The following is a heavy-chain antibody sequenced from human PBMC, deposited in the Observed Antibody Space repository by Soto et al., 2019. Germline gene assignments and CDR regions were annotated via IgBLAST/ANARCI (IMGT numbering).Heavy chain of an antibody. CDR2: TYYRSNWRH. V-gene: IGHV6-1*01. CDR3: ARGVAGSGFDL. J-gene: IGHJ4*02. Sequence: SQTRSLTCXMSGDSVSSNTAAWNWIRPSPSRGLEWLGRTYYRSNWRHDYAVSVKSRITVNPDTSKNHFSLQLNSVTPDDPAVYYCARGVAGSGFDLWGQGTLVTVSS. CDR1: GDSVSSNTAA. D-gene: IGHD6-19*01.